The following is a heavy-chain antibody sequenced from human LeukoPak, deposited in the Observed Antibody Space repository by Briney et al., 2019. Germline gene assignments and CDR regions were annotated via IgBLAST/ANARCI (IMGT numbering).Heavy chain of an antibody. V-gene: IGHV3-30*03. Sequence: GGSLRLSCAASGFTFSGHGMHWVRQAPGKGLEWVAVISYDGSNKYYADSVKGRFTISRDNSKNTLYLQMNSLRAEDTAVYYCARGEDPVASFQHWGQGTLVTVSS. D-gene: IGHD2-15*01. CDR3: ARGEDPVASFQH. CDR2: ISYDGSNK. J-gene: IGHJ1*01. CDR1: GFTFSGHG.